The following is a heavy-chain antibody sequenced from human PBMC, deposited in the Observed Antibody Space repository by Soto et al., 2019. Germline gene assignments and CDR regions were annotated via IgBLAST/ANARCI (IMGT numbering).Heavy chain of an antibody. CDR2: IYYSGST. V-gene: IGHV4-59*01. CDR3: AREYYDFALYWFDA. J-gene: IGHJ5*02. Sequence: SETLSLTCTVSGGSISSYSVTWIRQPPGKGLEWIGYIYYSGSTTDNPSLKSRVTISVDTAKNQFSLKLSSVTAADTAVYYCAREYYDFALYWFDAWGQGTPVTVSS. D-gene: IGHD3-3*01. CDR1: GGSISSYS.